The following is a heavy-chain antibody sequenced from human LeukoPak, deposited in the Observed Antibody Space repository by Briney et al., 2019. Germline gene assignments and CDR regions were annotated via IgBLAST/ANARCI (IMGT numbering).Heavy chain of an antibody. J-gene: IGHJ4*02. CDR1: GGSFSGYY. V-gene: IGHV4-34*01. D-gene: IGHD2-2*01. Sequence: SETLSLTCAVYGGSFSGYYWSWIRQPPGKGLEWLGEINHSGSTNYNPSLKSRVTISVDTSKNQFSLKLSSVTAADTAVYYCARGYRNIVVVPAAHFDYWGQGTLVTVSS. CDR2: INHSGST. CDR3: ARGYRNIVVVPAAHFDY.